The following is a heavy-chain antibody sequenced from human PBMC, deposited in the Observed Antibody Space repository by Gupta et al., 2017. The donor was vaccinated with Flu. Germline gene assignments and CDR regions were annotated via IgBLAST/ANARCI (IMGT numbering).Heavy chain of an antibody. CDR1: GINVRSFE. V-gene: IGHV3-48*03. CDR2: SSSSGIT. Sequence: LILCCAASGINVRSFEMSWVREAPGRGLEWISFSSSSGITYDTDPVRGRFTSSRDNADNSLYLQKSSLRDEDTAVDSCARGHGDNRGQGTLVTVSS. CDR3: ARGHGDN. J-gene: IGHJ4*02.